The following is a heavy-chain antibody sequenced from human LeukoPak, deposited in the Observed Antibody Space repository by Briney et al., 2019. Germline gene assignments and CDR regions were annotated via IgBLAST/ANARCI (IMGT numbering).Heavy chain of an antibody. V-gene: IGHV4-59*01. D-gene: IGHD6-13*01. CDR1: GGSISSYY. J-gene: IGHJ6*02. Sequence: SETLSLTCTVSGGSISSYYWSWIRQPPGKGLEWIGYIYYSGSTNYNPSLRSRVTISVDTSKNQFSLKLSSVTAADTAVYYCARDMGASSSWYVNSGMDVWGQGTTVTVSS. CDR2: IYYSGST. CDR3: ARDMGASSSWYVNSGMDV.